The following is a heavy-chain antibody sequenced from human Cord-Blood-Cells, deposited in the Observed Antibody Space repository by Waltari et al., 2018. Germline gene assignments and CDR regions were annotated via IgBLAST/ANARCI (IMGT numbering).Heavy chain of an antibody. CDR2: INHSGST. J-gene: IGHJ2*01. Sequence: QVQLQQWGAGLLTPSETLSLTCAVYGGSFSVYYSRWIRHPPGKGLEWIGEINHSGSTNYNPSLKSRVTISVDTSKNQFSLKLSSVTAADTAVYYCARHGDGSSWFDLWGRGTLVTVSS. CDR1: GGSFSVYY. CDR3: ARHGDGSSWFDL. D-gene: IGHD6-13*01. V-gene: IGHV4-34*01.